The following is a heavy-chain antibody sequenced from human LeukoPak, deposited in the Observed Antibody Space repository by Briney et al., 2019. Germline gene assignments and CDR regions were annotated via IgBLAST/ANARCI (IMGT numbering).Heavy chain of an antibody. Sequence: GGSLRLSCAASGITNNSHSMTWVRQAPGKGLEWLSSISGSGNSAYYADSVKGRFTISRDKSKSTVSLQMNSLRVEDTAVHYCAKGAYVGGSSGYYPIWGQGTMVTVSS. V-gene: IGHV3-23*01. CDR1: GITNNSHS. CDR3: AKGAYVGGSSGYYPI. D-gene: IGHD3-22*01. CDR2: ISGSGNSA. J-gene: IGHJ3*01.